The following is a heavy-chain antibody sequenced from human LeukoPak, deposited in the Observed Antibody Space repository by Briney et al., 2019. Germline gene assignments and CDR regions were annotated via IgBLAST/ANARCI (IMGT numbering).Heavy chain of an antibody. CDR3: AREAPYQDFWSGYYTGHYYYYMDV. CDR1: GGSISSGDYY. J-gene: IGHJ6*03. D-gene: IGHD3-3*02. V-gene: IGHV4-30-4*08. CDR2: IYYSGST. Sequence: PSETLSLTCTVSGGSISSGDYYWSWIRQPPGKGLEWIGYIYYSGSTYYNPSLKSRVTISVDTSKNQFSLKLSSVTAADTAVYYCAREAPYQDFWSGYYTGHYYYYMDVWGKGTTVTVSS.